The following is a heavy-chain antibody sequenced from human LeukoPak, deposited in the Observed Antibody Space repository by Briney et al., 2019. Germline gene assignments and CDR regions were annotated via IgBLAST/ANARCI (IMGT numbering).Heavy chain of an antibody. V-gene: IGHV4-31*03. CDR1: GGSISSGGYY. D-gene: IGHD6-13*01. J-gene: IGHJ4*02. CDR2: IYYSGST. Sequence: ASETLSLTCTVSGGSISSGGYYWSWIRQHPGKGLEWIGYIYYSGSTYYNPPLKSRVTISVDTSKNQFSLKLSSVTAADTAVYYCASLIAAAGYFDYWGQGTLVTVSS. CDR3: ASLIAAAGYFDY.